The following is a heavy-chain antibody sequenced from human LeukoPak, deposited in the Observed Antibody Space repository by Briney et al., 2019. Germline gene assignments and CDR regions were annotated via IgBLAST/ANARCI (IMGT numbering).Heavy chain of an antibody. Sequence: GGSLRLSCGASGFTFSDYYMSWIRQAPGKGLEWVSYICDGGRPIYYADSVKGRFTISRDNAKNSVYLQMNNLGAEDTAVYYCARDRLRDYDHSGYYDKWGQGTLVTVSS. CDR1: GFTFSDYY. V-gene: IGHV3-11*01. CDR3: ARDRLRDYDHSGYYDK. J-gene: IGHJ4*02. D-gene: IGHD3-22*01. CDR2: ICDGGRPI.